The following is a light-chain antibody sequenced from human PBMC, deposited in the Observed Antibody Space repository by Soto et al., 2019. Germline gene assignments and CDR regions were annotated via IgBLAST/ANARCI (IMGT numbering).Light chain of an antibody. V-gene: IGKV3-15*01. Sequence: EIVMTQSPATLSVSPGERATLSCRASQSISSNLAWYQQKSGHAPRLLIYGAFTRATGIPARFSGNGTGTEFTLTISSLQSEDFAVYFCQHYTNWPPWTFGQGTKV. CDR1: QSISSN. CDR2: GAF. J-gene: IGKJ1*01. CDR3: QHYTNWPPWT.